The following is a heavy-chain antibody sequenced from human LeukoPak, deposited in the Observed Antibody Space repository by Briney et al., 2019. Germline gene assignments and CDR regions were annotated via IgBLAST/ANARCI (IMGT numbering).Heavy chain of an antibody. J-gene: IGHJ4*02. Sequence: SETLSLTCAVSGGSISSGGYYWSWIRQPPGKGLEWIGYIYHSGSTYYNPSLKSRVTISVDRSKNQFSLKLSSVTAADTAVYYCARVRGGIAPYWGQGTLVTVSS. CDR2: IYHSGST. D-gene: IGHD6-13*01. CDR1: GGSISSGGYY. V-gene: IGHV4-30-2*01. CDR3: ARVRGGIAPY.